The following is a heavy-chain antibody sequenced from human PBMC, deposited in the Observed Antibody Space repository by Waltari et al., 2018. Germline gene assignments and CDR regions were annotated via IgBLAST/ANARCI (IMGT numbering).Heavy chain of an antibody. Sequence: EVQLVESGGGLVQPGGSLRLSCAASGFTFGSYWMHWVRQPPGKGLVGLSRLNKDGSGTIYADSVKGRFTISRDNGKNTLYLQMNSLRAEDTGVYYCARVAPNWSVDLWGRGTLVTVSS. CDR2: LNKDGSGT. CDR3: ARVAPNWSVDL. J-gene: IGHJ2*01. CDR1: GFTFGSYW. V-gene: IGHV3-74*01.